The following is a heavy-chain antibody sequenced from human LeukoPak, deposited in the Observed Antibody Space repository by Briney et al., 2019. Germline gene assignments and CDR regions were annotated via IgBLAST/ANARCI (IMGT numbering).Heavy chain of an antibody. CDR1: GYTFNGYY. CDR2: INPNSGGT. Sequence: GASVTVSCMASGYTFNGYYIHWVRQAPGPALEWMGWINPNSGGTDYAQKFQGRVTMTRNTSISTAYMELSRLRSDDPAVYYCARGEDDYGDYDFAYWGQGTLGSVSP. V-gene: IGHV1-2*02. D-gene: IGHD4-17*01. J-gene: IGHJ4*02. CDR3: ARGEDDYGDYDFAY.